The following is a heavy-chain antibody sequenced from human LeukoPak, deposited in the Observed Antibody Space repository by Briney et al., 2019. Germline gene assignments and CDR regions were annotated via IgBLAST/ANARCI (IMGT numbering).Heavy chain of an antibody. CDR1: GGSISSGGYY. V-gene: IGHV4-30-2*01. CDR2: IYHSGST. CDR3: ARGIPGDYSNSPPFFDY. D-gene: IGHD4-11*01. Sequence: PSETLSLTCTVSGGSISSGGYYWSWIRQPPGKGLEWIGYIYHSGSTYYNPSLKSRVTISVDRSKNQFSLKLSSVTAADTAVYYCARGIPGDYSNSPPFFDYWGQGTLVTVSS. J-gene: IGHJ4*02.